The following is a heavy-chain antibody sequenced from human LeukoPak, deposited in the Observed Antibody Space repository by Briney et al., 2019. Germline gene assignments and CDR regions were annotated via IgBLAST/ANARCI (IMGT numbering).Heavy chain of an antibody. V-gene: IGHV4-59*12. D-gene: IGHD3-22*01. CDR2: IYYSGST. CDR1: GGSISSYY. CDR3: ARARYDSSGYYFFPLDF. Sequence: SETLSLTCTVSGGSISSYYWSWIRQPPGKGLEWIGYIYYSGSTNYNPSLKSRVTISVDKSKNQFSLKLSSVTAADTAVYYCARARYDSSGYYFFPLDFWGQETLVTVSS. J-gene: IGHJ4*02.